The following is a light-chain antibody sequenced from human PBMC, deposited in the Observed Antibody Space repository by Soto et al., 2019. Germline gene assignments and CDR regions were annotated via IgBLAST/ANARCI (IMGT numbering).Light chain of an antibody. CDR3: QQCGSLPGT. Sequence: QFPATLSVSTGESATLSCNAIQSVRNNLAWYQSEPGQAPRLLTYGTSSSATGIPDRFSGSGSGTDFTLTISRLEPEDFAVYYCQQCGSLPGTFGQGTKVDIK. CDR2: GTS. V-gene: IGKV3-20*01. CDR1: QSVRNN. J-gene: IGKJ1*01.